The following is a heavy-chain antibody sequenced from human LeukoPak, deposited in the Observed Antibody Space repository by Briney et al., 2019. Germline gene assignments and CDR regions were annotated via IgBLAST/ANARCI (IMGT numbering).Heavy chain of an antibody. J-gene: IGHJ4*02. V-gene: IGHV4-59*01. Sequence: SETLSLTCTVSGGSISSYYWSWIRQPPGKGLEWIGYIYYSGSTNYNPSLKSRVIVSVDTSKNQFSLKLNSVTAADTAVYYCARDLSSRDGYNPFAYWGQGTLVTVSS. CDR1: GGSISSYY. CDR3: ARDLSSRDGYNPFAY. D-gene: IGHD5-24*01. CDR2: IYYSGST.